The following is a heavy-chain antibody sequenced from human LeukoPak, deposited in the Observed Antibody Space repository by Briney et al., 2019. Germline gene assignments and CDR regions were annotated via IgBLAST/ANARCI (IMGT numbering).Heavy chain of an antibody. D-gene: IGHD2-21*01. CDR1: GGSISSGGYY. Sequence: SETLSLTCAVSGGSISSGGYYWSWIRQHPGKGLEWIGYIYYSGSTYYNPSLKSRVTISVDTSKNQFSLKLSSVTAADTAVYYCARIFPRRRSLDLDYWGQGTLVTVSS. CDR3: ARIFPRRRSLDLDY. V-gene: IGHV4-31*11. CDR2: IYYSGST. J-gene: IGHJ4*02.